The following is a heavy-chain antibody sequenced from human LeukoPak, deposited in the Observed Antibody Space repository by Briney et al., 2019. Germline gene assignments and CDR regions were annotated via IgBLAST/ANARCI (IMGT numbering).Heavy chain of an antibody. Sequence: PGGSLRLSCAASGFTVSSNYMSWVRQAPGKGLEWASVIYSGGSTYYAHSVKGRFTISRDNSKNTLYLQMNSLRAEDTAVYYCASPIVGATTGGYWGQGTLVTVSS. V-gene: IGHV3-53*01. CDR3: ASPIVGATTGGY. J-gene: IGHJ4*02. D-gene: IGHD1-26*01. CDR1: GFTVSSNY. CDR2: IYSGGST.